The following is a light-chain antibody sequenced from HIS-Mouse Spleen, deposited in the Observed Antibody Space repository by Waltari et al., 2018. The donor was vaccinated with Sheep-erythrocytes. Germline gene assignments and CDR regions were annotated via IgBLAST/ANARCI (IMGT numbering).Light chain of an antibody. V-gene: IGKV1-39*01. J-gene: IGKJ4*01. CDR2: AAS. CDR1: QSISSY. CDR3: QQSYSTPPLT. Sequence: DIQITQSPSSLSASVGDRATITCRASQSISSYLTCYQQKPGKAPKLLIYAASSLQSGVPSRFSGSGSGTDFTLTISSLQPEDFATYYCQQSYSTPPLTFGGGTKVEIK.